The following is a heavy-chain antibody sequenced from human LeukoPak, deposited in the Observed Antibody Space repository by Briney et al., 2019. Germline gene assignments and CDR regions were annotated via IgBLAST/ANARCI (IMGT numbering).Heavy chain of an antibody. D-gene: IGHD2-21*01. J-gene: IGHJ6*03. CDR2: MNPTSGDT. Sequence: ASVKVSCKASGYTYSDYDVNWVRQAPGQGLEWMGWMNPTSGDTGYAQKFQGRVTMTRSMSKNTAYMELSRLRSEDTAVYFCARVVMKAFYYYYMDVWGKGTTIIISS. CDR3: ARVVMKAFYYYYMDV. V-gene: IGHV1-8*01. CDR1: GYTYSDYD.